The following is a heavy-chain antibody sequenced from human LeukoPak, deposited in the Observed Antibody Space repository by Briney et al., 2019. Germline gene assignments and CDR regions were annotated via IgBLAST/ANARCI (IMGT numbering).Heavy chain of an antibody. CDR2: IIPIFGTA. V-gene: IGHV1-69*13. CDR3: ARDYGDYEFYGMDV. Sequence: GASVKVSCKASGGTFSSYAISWVRQAPGQGLDYMEGIIPIFGTANYAQKFQGRVTITADESTSTAYMELSSLRSEDTAVYYCARDYGDYEFYGMDVWGQGTTVTVSS. CDR1: GGTFSSYA. J-gene: IGHJ6*02. D-gene: IGHD4-17*01.